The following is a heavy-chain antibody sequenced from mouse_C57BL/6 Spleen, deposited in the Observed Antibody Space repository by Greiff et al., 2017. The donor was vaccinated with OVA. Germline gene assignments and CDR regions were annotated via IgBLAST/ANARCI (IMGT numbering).Heavy chain of an antibody. V-gene: IGHV1-54*01. D-gene: IGHD1-1*01. Sequence: QVQLQQSGAELVRPGTSVKVSCKASGYAFPNYLIEWVKQRPGKGIEWIGVINPGSGGTHYNEKFKGKATLTADKSASTAYMQLSSLTSEDSAVYFCARNYGSSYVWFAYWGQGTLVTVSA. CDR2: INPGSGGT. J-gene: IGHJ3*01. CDR1: GYAFPNYL. CDR3: ARNYGSSYVWFAY.